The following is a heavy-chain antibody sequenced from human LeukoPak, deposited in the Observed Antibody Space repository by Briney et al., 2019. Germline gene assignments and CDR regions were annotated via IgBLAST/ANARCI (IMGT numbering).Heavy chain of an antibody. CDR1: GFTVSSNY. Sequence: PGGSLRLSCAASGFTVSSNYMGWVRQAPGKGLEWVSVIYSGGSTYYAASVRGRFTISRDNSNNTLYLQMNSLRAEDTAVYYCAKDPGAFPYFFDSWGQGTLVTVSS. CDR3: AKDPGAFPYFFDS. D-gene: IGHD2/OR15-2a*01. V-gene: IGHV3-53*01. CDR2: IYSGGST. J-gene: IGHJ4*02.